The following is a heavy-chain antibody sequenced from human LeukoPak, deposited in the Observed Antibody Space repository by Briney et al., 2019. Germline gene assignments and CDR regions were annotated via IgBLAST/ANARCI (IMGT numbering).Heavy chain of an antibody. CDR2: ISSNGGST. Sequence: GGSLTLSCAASGFTFSSYAMHWVRQAPGKGLEYVSAISSNGGSTYYADSVKGRFTISRDNSKNTLYLQMSSLRAEDTAVYYCVKESRITILGDYFDYWGQGTLVTVSS. V-gene: IGHV3-64D*09. CDR1: GFTFSSYA. D-gene: IGHD3-3*01. CDR3: VKESRITILGDYFDY. J-gene: IGHJ4*02.